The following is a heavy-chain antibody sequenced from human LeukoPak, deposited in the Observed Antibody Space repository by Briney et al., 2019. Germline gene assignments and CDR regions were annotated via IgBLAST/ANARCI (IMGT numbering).Heavy chain of an antibody. V-gene: IGHV1-2*02. D-gene: IGHD4-17*01. CDR1: GYTFTGYY. J-gene: IGHJ4*02. CDR3: ARSFQGTVNLDY. Sequence: ASVKVSCKASGYTFTGYYMHWVRQAPGQGLEWMGWINPNSGGTNYAQKFQGRVTMTRDTSICTAYMELSRLRSDDTAVYYCARSFQGTVNLDYWGQGTLVTVSS. CDR2: INPNSGGT.